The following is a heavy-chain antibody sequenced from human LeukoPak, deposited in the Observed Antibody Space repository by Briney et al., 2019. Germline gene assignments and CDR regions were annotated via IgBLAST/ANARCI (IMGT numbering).Heavy chain of an antibody. CDR3: ASGDIVVVVAASPHFDY. D-gene: IGHD2-15*01. J-gene: IGHJ4*02. Sequence: GGSLRLSCAASGFTFSSYAMSWVRQAPGKGLEWVSDISGSGGSTYYADSVKGRFTISRDNSKNTLYLQMNSLRAEDTAVYYCASGDIVVVVAASPHFDYWGQGTLVTVSS. CDR1: GFTFSSYA. V-gene: IGHV3-23*01. CDR2: ISGSGGST.